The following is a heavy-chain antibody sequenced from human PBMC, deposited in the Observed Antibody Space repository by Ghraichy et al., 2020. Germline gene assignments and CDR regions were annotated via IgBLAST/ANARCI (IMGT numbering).Heavy chain of an antibody. J-gene: IGHJ6*02. Sequence: GGSLRLSCAASGFTFSSYGMHWVRQAPGKGLEWVAVISYDGSNKYYADSVKGRFTISRDNSKNTLYLHMNSLRAEDTAVYYCAKDHCGGDCYPTVVVYCGMDVWSQGTTLTVSS. CDR2: ISYDGSNK. CDR3: AKDHCGGDCYPTVVVYCGMDV. D-gene: IGHD2-21*02. V-gene: IGHV3-30*18. CDR1: GFTFSSYG.